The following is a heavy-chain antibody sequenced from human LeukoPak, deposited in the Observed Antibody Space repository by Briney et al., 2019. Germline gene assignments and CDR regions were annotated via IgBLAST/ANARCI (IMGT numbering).Heavy chain of an antibody. D-gene: IGHD6-19*01. CDR3: ANWGEYSSGWYSRVDTLDY. Sequence: GGSLRLSCAASGFTVSSNYMSWVRQVPGKGLEWVSIIYSGGSTYYADSVKGRFTISRDNSKNTLYLQMNSLRAEDTAVYYCANWGEYSSGWYSRVDTLDYWGQGTLVTVSS. J-gene: IGHJ4*02. V-gene: IGHV3-53*01. CDR1: GFTVSSNY. CDR2: IYSGGST.